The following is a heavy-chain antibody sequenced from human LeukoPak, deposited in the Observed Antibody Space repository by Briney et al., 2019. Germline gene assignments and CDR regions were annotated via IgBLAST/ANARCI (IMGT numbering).Heavy chain of an antibody. Sequence: GGSLRLSCTASGFTFGDHAMSWVRQAPGKGLEWVGFIRSKTYGGTTEYAASVKGRFTISRDDSKSIAYLQMNSLKTEDTAVYYCTTAFGYWGQGTLVTVSS. CDR1: GFTFGDHA. J-gene: IGHJ4*02. CDR3: TTAFGY. CDR2: IRSKTYGGTT. V-gene: IGHV3-49*04.